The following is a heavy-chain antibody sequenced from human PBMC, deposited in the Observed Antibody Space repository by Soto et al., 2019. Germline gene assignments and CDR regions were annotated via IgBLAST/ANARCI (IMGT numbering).Heavy chain of an antibody. J-gene: IGHJ6*02. D-gene: IGHD3-22*01. CDR3: AKPSDYYDSSGYWSNYYYGMDV. CDR1: GFTFSSYA. CDR2: ISGSGGST. V-gene: IGHV3-23*01. Sequence: GGSLRLSCAASGFTFSSYAMSWVRQAPGKGLEWVSAISGSGGSTYYPDSVKGRFTISRDNSKNTLYLQMNSLRAEDTAVYYCAKPSDYYDSSGYWSNYYYGMDVWGQGTTVTVSS.